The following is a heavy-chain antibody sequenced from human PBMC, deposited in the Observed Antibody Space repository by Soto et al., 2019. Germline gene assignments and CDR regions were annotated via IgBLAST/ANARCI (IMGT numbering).Heavy chain of an antibody. CDR1: GGTFSSYA. Sequence: ASVKVSCKASGGTFSSYAISWVRQAPGQGLEWMGGIIPIFGTANYAQKFQGRVTITADKSTSTAYMELSSLRSEDTAVYYCARGRRGYSYGRTDAFDIWGQGTMVTV. J-gene: IGHJ3*02. V-gene: IGHV1-69*06. D-gene: IGHD5-18*01. CDR2: IIPIFGTA. CDR3: ARGRRGYSYGRTDAFDI.